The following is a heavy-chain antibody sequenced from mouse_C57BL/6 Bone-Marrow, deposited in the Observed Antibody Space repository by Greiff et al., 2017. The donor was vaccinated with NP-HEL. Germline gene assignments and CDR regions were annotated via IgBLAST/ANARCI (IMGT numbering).Heavy chain of an antibody. D-gene: IGHD2-12*01. CDR2: IDPSDSYT. V-gene: IGHV1-69*01. CDR3: ARYEHSLAY. Sequence: QVQLKQPGAELVMPGASVKLSCKASGYTFTSYWMHWVKQRPGQGLEWIGEIDPSDSYTNYNQKFKGKSTLTVDKSSSTAYMQLSSLTSEDSAVYYCARYEHSLAYWGQGTLVTVSA. CDR1: GYTFTSYW. J-gene: IGHJ3*01.